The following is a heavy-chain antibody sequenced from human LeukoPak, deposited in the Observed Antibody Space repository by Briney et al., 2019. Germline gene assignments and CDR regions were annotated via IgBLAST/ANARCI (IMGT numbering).Heavy chain of an antibody. Sequence: GGSLRLSCAASGFTFSSYAMTWVRQAPGKGLEWVSAISGSGGSTYYADSVKGRFTISRDNSKNTLYLQMNSLRAEDTAVYYCAKEGSYSSGWRGFDYWAREPWSPSPQ. V-gene: IGHV3-23*01. D-gene: IGHD6-19*01. J-gene: IGHJ4*02. CDR2: ISGSGGST. CDR3: AKEGSYSSGWRGFDY. CDR1: GFTFSSYA.